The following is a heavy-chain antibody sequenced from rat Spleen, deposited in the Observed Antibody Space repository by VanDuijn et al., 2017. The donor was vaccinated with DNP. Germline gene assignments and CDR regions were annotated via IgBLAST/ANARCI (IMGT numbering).Heavy chain of an antibody. CDR3: TRRQLNYYFDY. J-gene: IGHJ2*01. D-gene: IGHD1-10*01. CDR1: GFTFSDYY. CDR2: IKYDGSDT. V-gene: IGHV5-7*01. Sequence: EVQLVESGGGLVQPGRSLKLSCAASGFTFSDYYMAWVRQAPKKGLEWVATIKYDGSDTYYRDSVKGRFTISRDNAKSILYLQMDSLRSEDTATYYCTRRQLNYYFDYWGQGVMVTVSS.